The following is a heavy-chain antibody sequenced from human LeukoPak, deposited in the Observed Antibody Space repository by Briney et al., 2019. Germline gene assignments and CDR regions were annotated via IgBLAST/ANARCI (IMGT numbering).Heavy chain of an antibody. CDR3: AKDRPVATTLHHFDH. CDR1: GFSFDDYA. V-gene: IGHV3-9*01. D-gene: IGHD1-26*01. CDR2: ISWDGNKV. Sequence: GGSLRLSCVVSGFSFDDYAMHWVRHRPGKPLGLVSVISWDGNKVAYADSVKGRFTISRDNAKNSLYLQMTSLRPEDTAFYYCAKDRPVATTLHHFDHWGLGTLVTVSS. J-gene: IGHJ4*02.